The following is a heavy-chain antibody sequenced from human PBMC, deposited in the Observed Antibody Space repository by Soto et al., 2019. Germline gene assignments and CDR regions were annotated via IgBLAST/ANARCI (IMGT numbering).Heavy chain of an antibody. CDR3: ARSGWYSSWFDP. Sequence: SETRPLTCTVSAGSISRYYWSGIRQPPGKGLEWIGYIYYSGSTNYNPSLKSRVTISVDTSKNQFSLKLSSVTAADTAVYYCARSGWYSSWFDPWGQGTLVTVS. CDR1: AGSISRYY. J-gene: IGHJ5*02. V-gene: IGHV4-59*01. D-gene: IGHD6-19*01. CDR2: IYYSGST.